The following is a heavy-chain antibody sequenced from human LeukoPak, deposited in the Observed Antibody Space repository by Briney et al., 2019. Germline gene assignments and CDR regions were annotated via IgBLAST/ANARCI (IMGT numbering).Heavy chain of an antibody. J-gene: IGHJ4*02. CDR3: ARQDYCSSTSCYGRPSDY. Sequence: GGSLRLSCAASGFTFSSYSMNWVRQAPGKGLEWVSSISSSSSYIYYADSVKGRFTISRDNAKNSLYLQMNSLRAEDTAVYYCARQDYCSSTSCYGRPSDYWGQGTLVTVSS. D-gene: IGHD2-2*01. CDR2: ISSSSSYI. V-gene: IGHV3-21*01. CDR1: GFTFSSYS.